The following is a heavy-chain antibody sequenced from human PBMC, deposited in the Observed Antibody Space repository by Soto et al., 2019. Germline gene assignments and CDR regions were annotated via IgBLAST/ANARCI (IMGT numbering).Heavy chain of an antibody. J-gene: IGHJ5*02. Sequence: PSETLSLTCAVSSGSISTDYWWSWVRQPPGKGLEWIGEVHHSGSTNYNPSLKSRVTISVDTSKNQFSLKLSSVTAADTAVYYCARLRRAGSSPGNKRVRFDPWGQGTLVTVSS. CDR3: ARLRRAGSSPGNKRVRFDP. D-gene: IGHD6-19*01. CDR2: VHHSGST. CDR1: SGSISTDYW. V-gene: IGHV4-4*02.